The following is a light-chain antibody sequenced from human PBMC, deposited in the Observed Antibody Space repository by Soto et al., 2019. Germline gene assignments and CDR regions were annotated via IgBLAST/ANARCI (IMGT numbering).Light chain of an antibody. J-gene: IGKJ4*01. CDR2: WAS. CDR3: QQYYTIPIT. Sequence: DILLTQSPDWLAVALGERATINCKSSQTVLFASNNKNYLAWYQQKPGQAPKLLIYWASARESGVPDRFSGSGSETDFNFTITSLQAEDVAVYYCQQYYTIPITFGGGTKV. V-gene: IGKV4-1*01. CDR1: QTVLFASNNKNY.